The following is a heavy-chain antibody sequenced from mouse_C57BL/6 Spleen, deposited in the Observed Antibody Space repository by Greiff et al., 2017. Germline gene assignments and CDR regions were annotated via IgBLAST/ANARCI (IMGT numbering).Heavy chain of an antibody. CDR3: ARLGSSYGRVYAMDY. V-gene: IGHV1-55*01. CDR2: IYPGSGST. Sequence: QVQLQQPGAELVKPGASVKMSCKASGYTFTSYWITWVKQRPGQGLEWIGDIYPGSGSTNYNEKFKSKATLTVDTSSSTAYMQLSSLTSEDSAVYYCARLGSSYGRVYAMDYWGQGTSVTVSS. D-gene: IGHD1-1*01. J-gene: IGHJ4*01. CDR1: GYTFTSYW.